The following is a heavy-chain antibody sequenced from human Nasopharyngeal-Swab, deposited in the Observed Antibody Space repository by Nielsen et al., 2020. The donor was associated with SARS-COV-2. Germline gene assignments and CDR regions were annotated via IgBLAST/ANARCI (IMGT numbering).Heavy chain of an antibody. Sequence: GGSLKISFATSGFTFSPYTMTWVRQAPGKGLRWISYITSGNSVQYADSVRGRFTISRDNAKNSLYLQMNSLTAEDTAVYYCARERGGGYGDYWGQGTLVTVSS. D-gene: IGHD5-12*01. CDR1: GFTFSPYT. CDR3: ARERGGGYGDY. CDR2: ITSGNSV. J-gene: IGHJ4*02. V-gene: IGHV3-48*04.